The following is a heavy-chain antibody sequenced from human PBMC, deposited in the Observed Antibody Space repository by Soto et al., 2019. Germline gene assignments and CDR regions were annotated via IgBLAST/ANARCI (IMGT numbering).Heavy chain of an antibody. V-gene: IGHV2-5*02. CDR3: AHRRRYYDSSGYYYLDY. D-gene: IGHD3-22*01. CDR2: IYWDDDK. Sequence: QITLKESGPTLVKPTQTLTLTCTFSGFSLSTSGVGVGWIRQPPGKALEWLALIYWDDDKPYSPTLKSRLTITKNTSKNQVVLTMTNMDPVDTAAYYCAHRRRYYDSSGYYYLDYWGQGTLVTVSS. J-gene: IGHJ4*02. CDR1: GFSLSTSGVG.